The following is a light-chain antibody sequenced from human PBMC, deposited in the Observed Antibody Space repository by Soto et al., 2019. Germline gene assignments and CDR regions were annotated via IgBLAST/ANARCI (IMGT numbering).Light chain of an antibody. CDR1: QRVCYTPTNKIY. CDR3: QQYHSAPQS. J-gene: IGKJ1*01. V-gene: IGKV4-1*01. CDR2: WES. Sequence: DIVMTQSPASLAVSLGERATINGKPSQRVCYTPTNKIYLAWYQQKPGQPPNLLIYWESTRESWVPDRFSGSGSGTDFTLTISSLQAEDVAFYYCQQYHSAPQSFGQGTKVEIK.